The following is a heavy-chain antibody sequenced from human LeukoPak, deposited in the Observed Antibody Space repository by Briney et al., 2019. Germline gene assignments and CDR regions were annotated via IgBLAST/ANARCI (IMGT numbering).Heavy chain of an antibody. Sequence: PSETLSLTCTVSGGSISSGGYYWSWIRQHPGKGLEWIGYIYYSGSTYYNPSLKSRVTISVDTSKNQFSLKLSSVTAADTAVYYCARERRFLEWLFFDYWGQGTLVTVSS. CDR2: IYYSGST. V-gene: IGHV4-30-4*08. CDR1: GGSISSGGYY. J-gene: IGHJ4*02. D-gene: IGHD3-3*01. CDR3: ARERRFLEWLFFDY.